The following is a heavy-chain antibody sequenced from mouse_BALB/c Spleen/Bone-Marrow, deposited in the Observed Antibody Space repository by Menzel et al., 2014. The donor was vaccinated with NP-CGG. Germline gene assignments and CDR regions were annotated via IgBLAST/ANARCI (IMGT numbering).Heavy chain of an antibody. CDR2: IDPANGNT. CDR3: AVYDYEGFAY. V-gene: IGHV14-3*02. CDR1: GFNIKDTY. Sequence: EVQLQQSGAELVKPGASVKLSCTASGFNIKDTYMHWVKQRPEQGLEWIGRIDPANGNTKYDPKFQGKATITANTSSNTAYLQLSSLTSEDTAVYYCAVYDYEGFAYWGQGTLVTVSA. J-gene: IGHJ3*01. D-gene: IGHD2-4*01.